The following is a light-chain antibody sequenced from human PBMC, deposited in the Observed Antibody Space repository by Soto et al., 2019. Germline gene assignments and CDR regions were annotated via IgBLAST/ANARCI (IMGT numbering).Light chain of an antibody. CDR2: DAS. V-gene: IGKV1-5*01. Sequence: DIQMTQSPSTLSASVGDRVTITCRASQSISSYLAWYQQKPGKAPKVLIFDASSLESGVPSRFSGSGSGTEFTLSISGLQPDDFATYYCQQYHTYPWTVGQGTKVDIK. CDR3: QQYHTYPWT. CDR1: QSISSY. J-gene: IGKJ1*01.